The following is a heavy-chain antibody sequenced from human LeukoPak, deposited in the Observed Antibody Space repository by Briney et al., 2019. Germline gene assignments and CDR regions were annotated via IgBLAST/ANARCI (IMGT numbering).Heavy chain of an antibody. CDR2: ISYDGSNK. CDR1: GFTFSSYA. Sequence: GGSLRLSCTASGFTFSSYAMHWVRQAPGKGLEWVAVISYDGSNKYYADSVKGRFTISRDNSKNTLYLQMNCLRAEDTAVYYCARDMGSGWPHDYWGQGTLVTVSS. CDR3: ARDMGSGWPHDY. J-gene: IGHJ4*02. V-gene: IGHV3-30-3*01. D-gene: IGHD6-19*01.